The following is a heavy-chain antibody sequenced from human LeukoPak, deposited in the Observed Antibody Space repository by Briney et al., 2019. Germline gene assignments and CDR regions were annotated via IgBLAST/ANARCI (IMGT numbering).Heavy chain of an antibody. Sequence: PGGSLRLSCTASGFIFGDYAMHWVRQAPGKGLEWVAVISYDGSNKYYADSVKGRFTIPRDNSKNTLYLQMNSLRAEDTAVYYCASEIIFGSFDYWGQGTLVTVSS. CDR2: ISYDGSNK. D-gene: IGHD3-3*01. CDR3: ASEIIFGSFDY. V-gene: IGHV3-30*04. J-gene: IGHJ4*02. CDR1: GFIFGDYA.